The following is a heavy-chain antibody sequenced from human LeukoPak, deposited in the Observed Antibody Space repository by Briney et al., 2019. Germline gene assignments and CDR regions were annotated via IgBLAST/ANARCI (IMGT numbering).Heavy chain of an antibody. Sequence: KSSETLSLTCTVSGGSISSYYWSWIRQPPGKGLEWIGYIYYSGSTNYNPSLKSRVTISVDTSKNQFSLKLSSVTAADTAVYYCARGRRWLQLGAFDIWGQGTMVTVSS. V-gene: IGHV4-59*12. CDR3: ARGRRWLQLGAFDI. CDR1: GGSISSYY. CDR2: IYYSGST. J-gene: IGHJ3*02. D-gene: IGHD5-24*01.